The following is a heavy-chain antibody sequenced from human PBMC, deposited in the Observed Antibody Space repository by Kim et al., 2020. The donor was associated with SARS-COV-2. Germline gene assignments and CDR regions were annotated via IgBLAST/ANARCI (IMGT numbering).Heavy chain of an antibody. CDR3: AKVGGDTLEY. CDR2: GST. Sequence: GSTGYAEAVKGRFTIPRDNAKNSRDLQMNSLRAEDAALYYCAKVGGDTLEYWGQGSLVTVSS. V-gene: IGHV3-9*01. D-gene: IGHD2-21*02. J-gene: IGHJ4*02.